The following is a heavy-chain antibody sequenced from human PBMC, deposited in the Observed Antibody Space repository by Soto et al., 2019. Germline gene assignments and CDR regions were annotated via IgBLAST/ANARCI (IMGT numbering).Heavy chain of an antibody. CDR2: IYSGGST. Sequence: GGSLRLSCAASGFTVSSNYMSWVRQAPGKGVEWVSVIYSGGSTYYADSVKGRFTISRDNSKNTLYLQMNSLRAEDTAVYYCARTIIGYCSGGSCYGNDYWGQGTLVTVSS. CDR1: GFTVSSNY. CDR3: ARTIIGYCSGGSCYGNDY. J-gene: IGHJ4*02. V-gene: IGHV3-66*01. D-gene: IGHD2-15*01.